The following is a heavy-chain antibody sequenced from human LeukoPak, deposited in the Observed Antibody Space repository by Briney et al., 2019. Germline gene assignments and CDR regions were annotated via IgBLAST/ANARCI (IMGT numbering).Heavy chain of an antibody. Sequence: SETLSLTCAVSGYSISSGYYWSWIRQPAGKGLEWIGRIYTSGSTNYNPSLKSRVTMSVDTSKNQFSLKLSSVTAADTAVYYCARDYYDSSGYGSNWGQGTLVTVSS. CDR2: IYTSGST. CDR1: GYSISSGYY. D-gene: IGHD3-22*01. CDR3: ARDYYDSSGYGSN. J-gene: IGHJ4*02. V-gene: IGHV4-4*07.